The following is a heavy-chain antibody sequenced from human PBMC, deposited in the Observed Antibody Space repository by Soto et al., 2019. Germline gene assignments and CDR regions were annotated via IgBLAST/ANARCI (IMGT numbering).Heavy chain of an antibody. Sequence: ASVKVSCKVSGYTLTKLSMHWVRQAPGKGLEWMGGLDPEAGETIYAQKFQGRVAVTEDTSTDTVYMELNSLISEDTAVYYCATPPGRQQLLLRALSFDYWGQGTLVTVSS. V-gene: IGHV1-24*01. CDR2: LDPEAGET. D-gene: IGHD1-26*01. CDR3: ATPPGRQQLLLRALSFDY. J-gene: IGHJ4*02. CDR1: GYTLTKLS.